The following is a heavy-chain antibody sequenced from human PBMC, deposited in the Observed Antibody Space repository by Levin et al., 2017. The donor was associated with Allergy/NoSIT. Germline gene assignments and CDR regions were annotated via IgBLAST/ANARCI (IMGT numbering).Heavy chain of an antibody. CDR1: GGSISSSSYY. D-gene: IGHD6-13*01. V-gene: IGHV4-39*01. CDR3: ARYVAAAGRNAFDI. CDR2: IYSGST. Sequence: SETLSLTCTVSGGSISSSSYYWGWIRQPPGTGLEWIGSIYSGSTYYNPSLKSRVTISVDTSKNQFSLKLSSVTAADTAVYYCARYVAAAGRNAFDIWGQGTMVTVSS. J-gene: IGHJ3*02.